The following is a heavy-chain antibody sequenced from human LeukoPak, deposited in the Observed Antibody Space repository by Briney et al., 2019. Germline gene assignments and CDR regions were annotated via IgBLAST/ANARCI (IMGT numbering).Heavy chain of an antibody. Sequence: ASVKVSCKVSGYTLIDLSMHWVRQAPGKGLEWMGSFDPEDGETIYAQKFQGRVTMTEDTSTDTAYMELSSLRSEDTAVYYCATNGPKDYYDFWSGYYSWGQGTLVTVSS. V-gene: IGHV1-24*01. CDR2: FDPEDGET. D-gene: IGHD3-3*01. CDR1: GYTLIDLS. J-gene: IGHJ4*02. CDR3: ATNGPKDYYDFWSGYYS.